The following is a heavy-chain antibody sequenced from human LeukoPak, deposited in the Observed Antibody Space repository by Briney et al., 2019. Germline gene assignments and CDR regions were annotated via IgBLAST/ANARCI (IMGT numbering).Heavy chain of an antibody. CDR3: AREGEDYYDSSGYFDY. V-gene: IGHV1-2*02. CDR1: GYTFTGYY. J-gene: IGHJ4*02. Sequence: ASVKVSCKASGYTFTGYYMHWVRQAPGQGLEWMGWINPNSGGTNYAQKFQGRVTMTRDTSISTAYMELSRLRSDDTAVYYCAREGEDYYDSSGYFDYWGQGTLVTVSS. CDR2: INPNSGGT. D-gene: IGHD3-22*01.